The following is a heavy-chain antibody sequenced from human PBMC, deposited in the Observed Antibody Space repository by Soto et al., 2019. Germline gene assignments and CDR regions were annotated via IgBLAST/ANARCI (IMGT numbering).Heavy chain of an antibody. J-gene: IGHJ4*02. CDR3: VRGGGGGLFEH. V-gene: IGHV3-11*06. CDR2: ISPKSTFR. CDR1: GFPFNDYY. Sequence: GGSLRLSCAASGFPFNDYYMTWIRQAPGKGLEWLSHISPKSTFRNYADSVKGRFTISRDNTESSLFLQMNSLGVDDTAVYSCVRGGGGGLFEHWGQGVLVTVS. D-gene: IGHD2-21*01.